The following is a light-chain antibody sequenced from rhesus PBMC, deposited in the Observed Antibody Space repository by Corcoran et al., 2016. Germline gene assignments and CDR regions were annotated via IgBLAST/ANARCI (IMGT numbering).Light chain of an antibody. CDR3: QHNYGTPFT. CDR2: KAS. J-gene: IGKJ3*01. CDR1: QGISSW. Sequence: DIQMTQSPSSLSASVGDKVTITCHASQGISSWLAWYQQKPGKAPKLLIYKASTLQSGVPSRFSGSGSGTDYTFTISSLQSEDVATYYCQHNYGTPFTFGPGTKLDIK. V-gene: IGKV1-19*01.